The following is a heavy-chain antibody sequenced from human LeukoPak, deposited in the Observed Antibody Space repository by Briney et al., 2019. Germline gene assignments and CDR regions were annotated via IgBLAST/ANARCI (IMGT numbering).Heavy chain of an antibody. CDR1: GFTFSSHA. J-gene: IGHJ4*02. D-gene: IGHD5-18*01. Sequence: GRSLRLSCAASGFTFSSHALHWVRQAPGKGLEWVAVISSDGSYKYYADSVKGRFTISRDNSKNTLYLQMNSLIPEDTAVYYCARQYISGQWYFDYWGQGTLVTVSS. CDR3: ARQYISGQWYFDY. V-gene: IGHV3-30*04. CDR2: ISSDGSYK.